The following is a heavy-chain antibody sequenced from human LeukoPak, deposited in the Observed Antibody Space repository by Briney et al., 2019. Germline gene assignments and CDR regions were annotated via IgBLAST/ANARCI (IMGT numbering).Heavy chain of an antibody. D-gene: IGHD1-26*01. CDR1: GFTFSSYA. J-gene: IGHJ4*02. CDR2: ISGSGGST. V-gene: IGHV3-23*01. Sequence: GGSLRLSCAASGFTFSSYAMSWVRQAPGKGLEGVSAISGSGGSTYYADSVKGRFTISRDNSKNTLYLQMNRLRAEDTAVYYCAKNLVGATQYYFDYWGQGTLVTVSS. CDR3: AKNLVGATQYYFDY.